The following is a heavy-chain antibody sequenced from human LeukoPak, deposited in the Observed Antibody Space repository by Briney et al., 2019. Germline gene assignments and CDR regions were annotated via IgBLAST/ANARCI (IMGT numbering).Heavy chain of an antibody. D-gene: IGHD5-12*01. J-gene: IGHJ4*02. CDR1: GVPFSNYY. Sequence: PSETLSLTCAVSGVPFSNYYWSWVRQSPRQGLEWIGEINHSGYTNYNPSLKSRVTMSIDTSKNQFSLRLTSVTAADTGVYYCTGAVAGHPDWGQGTLVTVSS. V-gene: IGHV4-34*01. CDR2: INHSGYT. CDR3: TGAVAGHPD.